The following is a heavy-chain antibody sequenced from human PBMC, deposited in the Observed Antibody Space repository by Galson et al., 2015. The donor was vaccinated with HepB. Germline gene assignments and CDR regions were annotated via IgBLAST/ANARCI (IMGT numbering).Heavy chain of an antibody. CDR2: MNPNSGNT. CDR1: GYTFTSYD. D-gene: IGHD3-3*01. CDR3: ARVAYYDFWSGYPQSRYGMDV. V-gene: IGHV1-8*01. Sequence: SVKVSCKASGYTFTSYDINWVRQATGQGLEWMGWMNPNSGNTGYAQKFQGRVTMTRNTSISTAYMELSSLRSEDTAVHYCARVAYYDFWSGYPQSRYGMDVWGQGTTVTVSS. J-gene: IGHJ6*02.